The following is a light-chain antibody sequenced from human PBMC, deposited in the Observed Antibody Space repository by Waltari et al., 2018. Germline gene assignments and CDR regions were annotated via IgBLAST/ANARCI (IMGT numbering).Light chain of an antibody. CDR3: NSYAGSSSWV. V-gene: IGLV2-14*01. Sequence: QSALTQPDSVSGSPGQSITISCTGPSSDVGLYNYVSWYQQHPGKAPKLMIYDVSERPSGVSNRFSGSKSGNTASLTISGLQAEDEADYYCNSYAGSSSWVFGGGTKLTVL. J-gene: IGLJ3*02. CDR2: DVS. CDR1: SSDVGLYNY.